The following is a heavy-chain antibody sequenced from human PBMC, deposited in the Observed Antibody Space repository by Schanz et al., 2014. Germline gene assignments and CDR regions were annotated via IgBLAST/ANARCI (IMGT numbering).Heavy chain of an antibody. Sequence: VQVVQSGGGLVKPGGSLRLSCAASGFSFSTYWMSWVRQAPGKGLEWVANIKRDGSEKNYLDSVKGRFTISRDNAKNSLFLQMNSLRAEDTAGYYCAKTQGSSFDSWGQGTLVTVSS. V-gene: IGHV3-7*05. CDR2: IKRDGSEK. CDR3: AKTQGSSFDS. D-gene: IGHD6-13*01. CDR1: GFSFSTYW. J-gene: IGHJ4*02.